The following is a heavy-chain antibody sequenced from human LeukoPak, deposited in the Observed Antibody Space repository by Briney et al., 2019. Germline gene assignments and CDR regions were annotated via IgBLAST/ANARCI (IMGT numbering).Heavy chain of an antibody. V-gene: IGHV4-34*01. Sequence: SETLSLTCAVYGGSFSGYYWSWIRQPPGKGPEWIGEINHSGSTNYNPSLKSRVTISVDTSKNQFSLKLSSVTAADTAVYYCARRGLRYFDWLFRYFDYWGQGTLVTVSS. CDR3: ARRGLRYFDWLFRYFDY. J-gene: IGHJ4*02. CDR1: GGSFSGYY. CDR2: INHSGST. D-gene: IGHD3-9*01.